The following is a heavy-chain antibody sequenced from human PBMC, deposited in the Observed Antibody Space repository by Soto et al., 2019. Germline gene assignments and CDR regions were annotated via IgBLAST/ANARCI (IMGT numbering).Heavy chain of an antibody. CDR1: GFTFSSYA. J-gene: IGHJ5*02. V-gene: IGHV3-23*01. D-gene: IGHD2-15*01. Sequence: GGSLRLSCAASGFTFSSYAMSWVRQAPGKGLEWVSAISGSGGSTYYADSVKGRFTISRDNSKNTLYLQMNSLRAEDTAVYYCAKSQVLVVAATGFDPWGQGTLVTVSS. CDR2: ISGSGGST. CDR3: AKSQVLVVAATGFDP.